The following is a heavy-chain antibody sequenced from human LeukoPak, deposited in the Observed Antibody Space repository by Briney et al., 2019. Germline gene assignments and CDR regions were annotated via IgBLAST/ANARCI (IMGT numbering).Heavy chain of an antibody. D-gene: IGHD4/OR15-4a*01. J-gene: IGHJ3*01. CDR3: TRGRYDSNM. CDR2: INQDGREK. Sequence: GGSLRLSCAGSGFTSSDHWMTWVRQAPGKGLEWVANINQDGREKNYLDSVKGRFTISRDNAKNSLSLLMNSLRADDTAVYYCTRGRYDSNMWGQGTMVTVSS. V-gene: IGHV3-7*04. CDR1: GFTSSDHW.